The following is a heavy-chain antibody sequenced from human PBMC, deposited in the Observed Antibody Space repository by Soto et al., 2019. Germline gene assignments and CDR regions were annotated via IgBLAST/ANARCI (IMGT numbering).Heavy chain of an antibody. V-gene: IGHV3-9*01. CDR1: GFTFDDYA. D-gene: IGHD3-22*01. Sequence: GGSLRLSCAASGFTFDDYAMHWVRQAPGKGLEWVSGISWNSGSIGYADSVKGRFTISRDNAKNSLYLQMNSLRAEDTALYYCAKDKTYYYDSSGYDYWGHGT. CDR2: ISWNSGSI. J-gene: IGHJ4*01. CDR3: AKDKTYYYDSSGYDY.